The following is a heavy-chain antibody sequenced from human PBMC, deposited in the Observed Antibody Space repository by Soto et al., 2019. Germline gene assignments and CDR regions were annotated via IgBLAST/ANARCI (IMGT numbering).Heavy chain of an antibody. Sequence: SETLSLTCAVYGGSFSGYYWSWIRQPPGKGLEWIGEINHSGSTNYNPSLKSRVTISVDTSKNQFSLKLSSVTAADTAVYYCARALSIATGLRYYGMDVWGQRTTVTVSS. D-gene: IGHD3-9*01. V-gene: IGHV4-34*01. J-gene: IGHJ6*02. CDR3: ARALSIATGLRYYGMDV. CDR2: INHSGST. CDR1: GGSFSGYY.